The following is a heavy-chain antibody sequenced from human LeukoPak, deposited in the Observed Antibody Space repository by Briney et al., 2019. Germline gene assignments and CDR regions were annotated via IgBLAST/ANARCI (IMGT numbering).Heavy chain of an antibody. J-gene: IGHJ2*01. CDR1: GFTFSRYG. V-gene: IGHV3-30*18. D-gene: IGHD6-19*01. Sequence: GGSLRLSCAASGFTFSRYGMHWVRQAPGKGLEWVAVISYDESNKYYADSVKGRFTISRDISKNTLYLQMNSLRAEDTAVYYCAKDSSSGWFHWYFDLWGRGTLVTVSS. CDR3: AKDSSSGWFHWYFDL. CDR2: ISYDESNK.